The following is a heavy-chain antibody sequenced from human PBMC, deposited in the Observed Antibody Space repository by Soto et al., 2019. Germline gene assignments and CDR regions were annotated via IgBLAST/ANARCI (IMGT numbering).Heavy chain of an antibody. J-gene: IGHJ5*02. CDR3: ARDVVVVPHAGIWFDP. CDR1: GGTFSSYA. D-gene: IGHD2-2*01. V-gene: IGHV1-69*13. Sequence: SVKVSCKASGGTFSSYAISWVRQAPGQGLEWMGGIIPIFGTANYAQKFQGRVTITADESTSTAYMELSSLRSEDTAVYYCARDVVVVPHAGIWFDPWGQGTLVTVSS. CDR2: IIPIFGTA.